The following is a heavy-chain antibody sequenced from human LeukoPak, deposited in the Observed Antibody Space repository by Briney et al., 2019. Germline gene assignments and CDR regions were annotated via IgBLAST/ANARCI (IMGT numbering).Heavy chain of an antibody. Sequence: ASVKVSCKASGYTFTGYYMHWVRRAPGQGLEWMGWINPNSGGTNYAQKFQGRVTMTRDTSISTAYMELSRLRSDDTAVYYCARDRGGIVATILSYWGQGTLVTVSS. J-gene: IGHJ4*02. CDR2: INPNSGGT. V-gene: IGHV1-2*02. CDR1: GYTFTGYY. CDR3: ARDRGGIVATILSY. D-gene: IGHD5-12*01.